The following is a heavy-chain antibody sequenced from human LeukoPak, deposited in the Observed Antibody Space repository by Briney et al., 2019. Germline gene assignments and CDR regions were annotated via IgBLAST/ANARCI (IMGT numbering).Heavy chain of an antibody. D-gene: IGHD1-1*01. CDR1: GGSISSYY. V-gene: IGHV4-59*01. CDR2: IYYSGST. Sequence: PSETLSVTCTVSGGSISSYYWSWIRQPPGKGLEWIGYIYYSGSTNYNPSLKSRVTISVDTSKNQFSLKLSSVTAADTAVYYCARGVLESRKSRFDIWGQGTMVTVSS. J-gene: IGHJ3*02. CDR3: ARGVLESRKSRFDI.